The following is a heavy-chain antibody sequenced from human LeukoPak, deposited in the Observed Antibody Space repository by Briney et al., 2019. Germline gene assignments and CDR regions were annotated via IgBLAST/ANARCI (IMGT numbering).Heavy chain of an antibody. V-gene: IGHV4-34*01. CDR3: ARLRGIAVAGTGIDY. D-gene: IGHD6-19*01. CDR1: GASISDYY. J-gene: IGHJ4*02. CDR2: INHSGST. Sequence: ASETLSLTCSVSGASISDYYWSWIRQPPGKGLEWIGEINHSGSTNYNPSLKSRVTISVDTSKNQFSLKLSSVTAADTAVYYCARLRGIAVAGTGIDYWGQGTLVTVSS.